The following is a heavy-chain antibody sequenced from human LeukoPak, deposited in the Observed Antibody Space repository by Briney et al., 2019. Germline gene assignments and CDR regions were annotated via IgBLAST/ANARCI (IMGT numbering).Heavy chain of an antibody. CDR2: GKYDGSTT. J-gene: IGHJ4*02. Sequence: GGSLRLSCAASGFTFSAYWMHWVRQARGKGLVWVSRGKYDGSTTTYADSVKSRFTISRDNAKNILYLQMNNLRVEDTAVYYCARDLDWLLFDYWGQGTLVTVSS. CDR3: ARDLDWLLFDY. D-gene: IGHD3-9*01. V-gene: IGHV3-74*01. CDR1: GFTFSAYW.